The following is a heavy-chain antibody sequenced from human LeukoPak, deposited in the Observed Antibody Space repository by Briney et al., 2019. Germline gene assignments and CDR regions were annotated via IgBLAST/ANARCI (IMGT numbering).Heavy chain of an antibody. CDR3: ARVQLGYCSSTSCPWGAFDI. CDR2: IWYDGSNK. CDR1: GFTFSSYG. J-gene: IGHJ3*02. D-gene: IGHD2-2*01. V-gene: IGHV3-33*01. Sequence: PGGSLRLSCAASGFTFSSYGMRWVRQAPGKGLEWVAVIWYDGSNKYYADSMKGRFTISRDNSKNTLYLQMNSLRAEDTAVYYCARVQLGYCSSTSCPWGAFDIWGQGTMVTVSS.